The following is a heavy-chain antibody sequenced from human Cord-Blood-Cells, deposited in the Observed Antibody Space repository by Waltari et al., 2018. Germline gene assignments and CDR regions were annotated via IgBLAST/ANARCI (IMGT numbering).Heavy chain of an antibody. CDR3: ATDSPLRGITGTTRRFAFDI. Sequence: QVQLVQSGAEVKKPGASVKVSCTVAGYTLTELSIPRVRPAPGKGLELMGGFDPEDGETSYAQKFQGRVPMTEDTSTDTAYMELSSLRSEDTAVYYCATDSPLRGITGTTRRFAFDIWGQGTMVTVSS. CDR1: GYTLTELS. D-gene: IGHD1-7*01. J-gene: IGHJ3*02. CDR2: FDPEDGET. V-gene: IGHV1-24*01.